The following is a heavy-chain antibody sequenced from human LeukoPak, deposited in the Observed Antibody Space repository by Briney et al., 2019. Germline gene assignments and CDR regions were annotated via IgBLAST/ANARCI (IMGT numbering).Heavy chain of an antibody. CDR3: ARALVATIPYYFDY. V-gene: IGHV4-4*02. CDR2: IYHSGST. CDR1: GGSIISSNW. Sequence: SETLSLTCAVSGGSIISSNWWSWVRQPLGKGLEWIGEIYHSGSTNYYPSLKSRVTISVDKSKNQFSLKLSSVTAADTAVYYCARALVATIPYYFDYWGQGTLVTVSS. D-gene: IGHD5-12*01. J-gene: IGHJ4*02.